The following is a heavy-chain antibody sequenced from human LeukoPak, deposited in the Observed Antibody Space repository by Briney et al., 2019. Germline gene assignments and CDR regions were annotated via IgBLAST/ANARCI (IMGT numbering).Heavy chain of an antibody. D-gene: IGHD6-19*01. V-gene: IGHV4-59*01. CDR1: GCSISSYY. J-gene: IGHJ2*01. CDR3: ARDTAVAGTWYFDL. Sequence: PSETLSLTCTVSGCSISSYYWSWIRQPPGKGLEWIGYIYYSGSTNYNPSLKSRVTISVDTSKNQFSLKLSSVTAADTAVYYCARDTAVAGTWYFDLWGRGTLVTVSS. CDR2: IYYSGST.